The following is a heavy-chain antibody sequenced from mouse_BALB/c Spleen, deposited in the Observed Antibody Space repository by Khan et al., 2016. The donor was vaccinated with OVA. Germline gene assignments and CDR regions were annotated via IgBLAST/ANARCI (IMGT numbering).Heavy chain of an antibody. J-gene: IGHJ3*01. D-gene: IGHD4-1*01. Sequence: EVELVESGGDLVKSGGSLKLSCAASGFSFCPYSMSWVRQTPDKRLEWLAIISSDGDNTYYPDRVKGRFIISREDVKKTQYLQMDGPDSEDTAIYYCANHLSGSIDYWGQGTLVTVSA. CDR1: GFSFCPYS. V-gene: IGHV5-6*01. CDR3: ANHLSGSIDY. CDR2: ISSDGDNT.